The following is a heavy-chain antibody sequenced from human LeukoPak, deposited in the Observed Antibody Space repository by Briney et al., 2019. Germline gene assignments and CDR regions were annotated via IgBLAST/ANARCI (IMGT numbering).Heavy chain of an antibody. CDR2: IGVRTGQT. V-gene: IGHV1-18*01. CDR3: VRDNSGLAGVSLDL. Sequence: ASVKVSCKASGYMLVSRGFTWVRQAPAQGLEWMGWIGVRTGQTQFAQQFRDRFTMTTNTSTTTAFMELKSLRPDDTAVYYCVRDNSGLAGVSLDLWGQGTQVIVSS. J-gene: IGHJ4*02. D-gene: IGHD6-13*01. CDR1: GYMLVSRG.